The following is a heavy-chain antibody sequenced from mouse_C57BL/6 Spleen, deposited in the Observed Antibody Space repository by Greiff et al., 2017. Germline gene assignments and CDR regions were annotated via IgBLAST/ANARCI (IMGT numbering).Heavy chain of an antibody. J-gene: IGHJ4*01. CDR2: IYPGSGNT. V-gene: IGHV1-66*01. CDR1: GYSFTSYY. CDR3: ASGFYGYDLYAMDY. D-gene: IGHD2-2*01. Sequence: VQLQQSGPELVKPGASVKISCKASGYSFTSYYIHWVKQRPGQGLEWIGWIYPGSGNTKYNEKFKGKATLTADTSSSTAYMQLSSLTSEDSAVYYCASGFYGYDLYAMDYWGQGTSVTVSS.